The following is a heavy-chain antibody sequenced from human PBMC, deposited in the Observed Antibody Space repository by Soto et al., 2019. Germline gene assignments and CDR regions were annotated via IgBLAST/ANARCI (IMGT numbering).Heavy chain of an antibody. D-gene: IGHD6-19*01. CDR3: ARHGLANWFDP. V-gene: IGHV4-39*01. CDR1: GGSISSSSYY. CDR2: IYYSGST. J-gene: IGHJ5*02. Sequence: SETLSLTCTVSGGSISSSSYYWGWIRQPPWKGLEWIGSIYYSGSTYYNPSLKSRVTISVDTSKNQFSLKLSSVTAADTAVYYCARHGLANWFDPWGQGXLVTVYS.